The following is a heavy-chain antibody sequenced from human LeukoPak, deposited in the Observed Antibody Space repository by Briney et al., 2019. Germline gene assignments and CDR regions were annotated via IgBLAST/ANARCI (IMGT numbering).Heavy chain of an antibody. V-gene: IGHV4-34*01. CDR3: ARTTEGYCRSTSCYGFHYYYYMDV. D-gene: IGHD2-2*01. J-gene: IGHJ6*03. CDR2: INHSGST. CDR1: GGSFSDHY. Sequence: SETLSLTCAVYGGSFSDHYWSWIRQPPGKGLEWIGEINHSGSTNYNPSLKSRVTISVDTSKNQFSLKLSSVTAADTAVYYCARTTEGYCRSTSCYGFHYYYYMDVWGKGTTVTISS.